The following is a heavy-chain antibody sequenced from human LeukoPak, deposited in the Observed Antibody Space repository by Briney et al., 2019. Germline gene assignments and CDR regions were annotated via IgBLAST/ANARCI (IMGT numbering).Heavy chain of an antibody. J-gene: IGHJ3*02. V-gene: IGHV3-48*04. CDR1: GFTFSSYS. D-gene: IGHD3-10*01. Sequence: PGGSLRLSCAASGFTFSSYSMNWVRQAPGKGLEWVSYISSSSSTIYYADSVKSRFTISRDNAKNSLYLQMNSLRAEDTAVYYCARKWRVRGVPDAFDIWGQGTMVTVSS. CDR2: ISSSSSTI. CDR3: ARKWRVRGVPDAFDI.